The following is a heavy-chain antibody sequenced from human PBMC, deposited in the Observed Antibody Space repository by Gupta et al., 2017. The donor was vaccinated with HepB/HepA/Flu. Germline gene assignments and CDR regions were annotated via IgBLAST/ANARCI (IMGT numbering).Heavy chain of an antibody. Sequence: QVPPQQRCTGQLTPSETLSPTRASSGGFFSVDYWSRIRQPPGKGLEWIGEINHSGSTNYNPSHKTRVTISVDRTKNQFSLKLSSVAAADMVVYYCAGVLHDSSGYYGAYYIDYWGQGTMVTVSS. J-gene: IGHJ4*02. CDR3: AGVLHDSSGYYGAYYIDY. V-gene: IGHV4-34*01. CDR1: GGFFSVDY. CDR2: INHSGST. D-gene: IGHD3-22*01.